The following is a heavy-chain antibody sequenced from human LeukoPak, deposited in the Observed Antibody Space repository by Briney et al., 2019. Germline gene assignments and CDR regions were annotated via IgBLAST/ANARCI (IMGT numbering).Heavy chain of an antibody. CDR1: GIYITNGLYF. CDR3: ARGSYGDYVDY. Sequence: PSETLSLTCTVSGIYITNGLYFWNWIRQPPGKGLEWIGYIYYSGSTNYNPSLKSRVTISVDTSKNQFSLKLSSVTAADTAVYYCARGSYGDYVDYWGQGTLVTVSS. D-gene: IGHD4-17*01. CDR2: IYYSGST. J-gene: IGHJ4*02. V-gene: IGHV4-61*01.